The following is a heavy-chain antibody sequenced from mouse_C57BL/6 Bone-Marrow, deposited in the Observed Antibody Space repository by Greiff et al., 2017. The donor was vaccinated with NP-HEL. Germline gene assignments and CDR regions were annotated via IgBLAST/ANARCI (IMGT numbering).Heavy chain of an antibody. V-gene: IGHV5-17*01. D-gene: IGHD1-1*01. J-gene: IGHJ2*01. CDR2: ISSGSSTI. CDR1: GFTFSDYG. CDR3: ARYHGSSSQGFDY. Sequence: DVQLVESGGGLVKPGGSLKLSCAASGFTFSDYGIHWVRQAPEKGLEWVAYISSGSSTIYYADTVKGRFTISRDNAKNTLFLQMTSLRSEDTAMYYCARYHGSSSQGFDYWGQGTTLTVSS.